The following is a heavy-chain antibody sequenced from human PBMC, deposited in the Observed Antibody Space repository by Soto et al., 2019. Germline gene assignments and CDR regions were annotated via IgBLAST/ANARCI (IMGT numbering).Heavy chain of an antibody. CDR2: INPNGGGT. CDR1: GYDFNAYY. CDR3: ARDGSGTTMVFDY. J-gene: IGHJ4*02. D-gene: IGHD1-26*01. Sequence: GASVKVSCKASGYDFNAYYMHWVRQAPGQGLEWLGWINPNGGGTNYAQKFRGRVTMTRDTSISTAYMELSRLKSDDTAVYYCARDGSGTTMVFDYWGQGTLVTVSS. V-gene: IGHV1-2*02.